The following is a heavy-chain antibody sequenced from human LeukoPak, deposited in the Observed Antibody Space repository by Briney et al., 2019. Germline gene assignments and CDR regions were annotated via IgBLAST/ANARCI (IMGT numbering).Heavy chain of an antibody. Sequence: PGGPLRLSCAASGFTFSSYEMNWVRQAPGKGLEWVSYISSSGSTIYYADSVKGRFTISRDNAKNSLYLQMNSLRAEDTAVYYCARDRHVSNYHYYTDVWGKGTTVTISS. V-gene: IGHV3-48*03. J-gene: IGHJ6*03. CDR1: GFTFSSYE. CDR3: ARDRHVSNYHYYTDV. CDR2: ISSSGSTI.